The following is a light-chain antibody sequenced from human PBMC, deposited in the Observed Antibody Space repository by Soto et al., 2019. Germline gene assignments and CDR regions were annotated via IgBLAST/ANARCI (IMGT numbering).Light chain of an antibody. J-gene: IGKJ5*01. CDR1: QSVFNY. CDR3: QQRSNWPSIT. V-gene: IGKV3-11*01. Sequence: EIVLTQSPGTLSLSPGERATLSCMASQSVFNYLAWYQQRPGQAPRLLIYDASDRATGIPARFTGSGSGTDFTLTISSLEPEDSAVYYCQQRSNWPSITFGQGTRLEIK. CDR2: DAS.